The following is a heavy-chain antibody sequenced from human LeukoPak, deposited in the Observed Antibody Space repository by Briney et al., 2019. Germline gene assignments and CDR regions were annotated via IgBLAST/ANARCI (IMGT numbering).Heavy chain of an antibody. CDR3: ARDRSFYYDSSGYYYPDYMDV. CDR2: INSDGSST. V-gene: IGHV3-74*01. CDR1: GFTFSSYW. Sequence: GGSLRLSCAASGFTFSSYWMHWVRQAPGKGLVWVSRINSDGSSTSYADSVKGRFTISRDNAKNTLYLQMNSLRAEDTAVYYCARDRSFYYDSSGYYYPDYMDVWGKGTTVTVSS. J-gene: IGHJ6*03. D-gene: IGHD3-22*01.